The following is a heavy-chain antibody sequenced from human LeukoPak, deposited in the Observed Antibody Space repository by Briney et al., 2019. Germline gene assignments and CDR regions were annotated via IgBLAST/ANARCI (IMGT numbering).Heavy chain of an antibody. CDR3: ARGSRAEYTYGLYHY. J-gene: IGHJ4*02. Sequence: SETRSLTCTVSGASINTGDYYSSWIRQHPGKGLEWIGYIHYSGSTYYNPSLRSRVTISGDTSKNQFSLKLISVTAADTAVYYCARGSRAEYTYGLYHYWGQGTLVTVSS. CDR2: IHYSGST. V-gene: IGHV4-31*03. D-gene: IGHD5-18*01. CDR1: GASINTGDYY.